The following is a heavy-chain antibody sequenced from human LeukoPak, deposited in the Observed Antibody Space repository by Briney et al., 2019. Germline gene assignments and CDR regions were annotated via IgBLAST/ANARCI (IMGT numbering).Heavy chain of an antibody. CDR3: ARDTMGFVVGPTAAFDI. Sequence: SETLSLTCTVSDYSISSGYGYYWGWIRQPPGKGLEWIGNIYHSGITYYNHFNSSLKSRVTISIDTSKNQFSLRLTSVTAADTAVYYCARDTMGFVVGPTAAFDIWGQGTMVTVSS. D-gene: IGHD1-26*01. CDR1: DYSISSGYGYY. J-gene: IGHJ3*02. V-gene: IGHV4-38-2*02. CDR2: IYHSGIT.